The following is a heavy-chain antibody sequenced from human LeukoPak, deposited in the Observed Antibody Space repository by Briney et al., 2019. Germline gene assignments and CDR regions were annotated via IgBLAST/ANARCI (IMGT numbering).Heavy chain of an antibody. CDR1: GGSFSGYY. J-gene: IGHJ3*02. CDR2: INHSGST. V-gene: IGHV4-34*01. CDR3: ARDPGGTRAFDI. Sequence: PSETLSLTCAVYGGSFSGYYWSWIRQPPGKGLEWIGEINHSGSTNYNPSLKSRVTISVDTSKNQFSLKLSSVTAADTAVYYCARDPGGTRAFDIWGQGTMVTVSS.